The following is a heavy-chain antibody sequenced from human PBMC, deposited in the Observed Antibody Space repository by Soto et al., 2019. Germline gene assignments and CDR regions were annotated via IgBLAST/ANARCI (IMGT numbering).Heavy chain of an antibody. V-gene: IGHV4-31*03. J-gene: IGHJ5*02. CDR1: GGSISSGGYY. Sequence: QVQLQESGPGLVKPSQTLSLTCTVSGGSISSGGYYWSWIRQHPGKGLEWIGYIYYSGSTYYNPSLKSRVTISVDTSKNQFSLKVSSVTAADTAVYYCAKVRRITIFGVGRFDPWGQGTLVTVSS. D-gene: IGHD3-3*01. CDR2: IYYSGST. CDR3: AKVRRITIFGVGRFDP.